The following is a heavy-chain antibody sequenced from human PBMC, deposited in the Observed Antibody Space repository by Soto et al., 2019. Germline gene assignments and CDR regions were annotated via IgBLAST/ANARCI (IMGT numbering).Heavy chain of an antibody. CDR2: ISAYNGNT. Sequence: ASVTVSCQASGYTFTSYGISWVRQAPGQGLEWMGWISAYNGNTNYAQKLQGRVTMTTDTSTSTAYMELRSLRSDDTAVYYCARDSLDELDFDYWGQGTLVTVSS. V-gene: IGHV1-18*01. CDR1: GYTFTSYG. CDR3: ARDSLDELDFDY. J-gene: IGHJ4*02. D-gene: IGHD3-3*02.